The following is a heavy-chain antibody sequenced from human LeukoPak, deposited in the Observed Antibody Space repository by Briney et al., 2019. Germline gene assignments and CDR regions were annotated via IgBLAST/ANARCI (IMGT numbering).Heavy chain of an antibody. CDR3: AAEGRNDYYGSGDRDIGHY. CDR2: IVVGSGST. J-gene: IGHJ4*02. D-gene: IGHD3-10*01. V-gene: IGHV1-58*01. Sequence: ASVKVSCKASGFTCTSSAVQWVRQARGQRLEWIGWIVVGSGSTNYAQKFQERVTITRDMSTSTAYMELSSLRSEDTAVYYCAAEGRNDYYGSGDRDIGHYWGQGTLVTVSS. CDR1: GFTCTSSA.